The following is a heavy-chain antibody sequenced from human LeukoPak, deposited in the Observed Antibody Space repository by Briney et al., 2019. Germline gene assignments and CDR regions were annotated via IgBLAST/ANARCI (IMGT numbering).Heavy chain of an antibody. D-gene: IGHD2-21*02. CDR3: ASGAHCGGDCYSGAFDI. J-gene: IGHJ3*02. CDR1: GYSFTNYW. CDR2: IYPGDSDT. Sequence: GESLKISCKGSGYSFTNYWIGWVRQMPGKGLEWMGIIYPGDSDTRYSPSFQGQVTISADKSISTAYLQWRSLKASDTAMYYCASGAHCGGDCYSGAFDIWGQGTMVTVSS. V-gene: IGHV5-51*01.